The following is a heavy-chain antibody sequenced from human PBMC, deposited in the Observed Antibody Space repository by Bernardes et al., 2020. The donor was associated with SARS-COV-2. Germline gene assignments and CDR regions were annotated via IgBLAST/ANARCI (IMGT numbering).Heavy chain of an antibody. CDR3: AKETRTSSSSIAPYHFDY. Sequence: VGSLRLSCVASGFTFSNYAMSWVRQAPGKGLEWVSSISGSGDNTYYADSVKGRFTVSRDNSKNTLRLQMNSLTAEDTAVYYCAKETRTSSSSIAPYHFDYWGQGTLVTVSS. CDR1: GFTFSNYA. CDR2: ISGSGDNT. D-gene: IGHD6-6*01. J-gene: IGHJ4*02. V-gene: IGHV3-23*01.